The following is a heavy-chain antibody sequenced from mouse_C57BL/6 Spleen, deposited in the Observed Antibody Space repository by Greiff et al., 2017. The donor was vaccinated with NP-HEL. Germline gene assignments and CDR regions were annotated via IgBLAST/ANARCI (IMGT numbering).Heavy chain of an antibody. J-gene: IGHJ4*01. Sequence: EVQLQQSGPELVKPGASVKISCKASGYSFTGYYMHWVKQSSEKSLEWIGEINPSTGGTSYNQKFKGKATLTVDKSSSTAYMQLKSLTSEDSAVYYCARKDYSNFYAMDYWGQGTSVTVSS. CDR3: ARKDYSNFYAMDY. CDR2: INPSTGGT. V-gene: IGHV1-43*01. CDR1: GYSFTGYY. D-gene: IGHD2-5*01.